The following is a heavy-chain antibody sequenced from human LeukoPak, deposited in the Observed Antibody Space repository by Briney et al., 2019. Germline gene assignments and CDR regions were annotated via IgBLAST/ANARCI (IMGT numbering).Heavy chain of an antibody. D-gene: IGHD3-9*01. J-gene: IGHJ6*03. CDR1: GYTFTGYY. V-gene: IGHV1-2*06. CDR2: INPNSGGT. Sequence: ASVKVSCKASGYTFTGYYMHWVRQAPGQGLEWMGRINPNSGGTNYAQKFQGRVTMTRDTSISTAYMELSRLRSDDTAVYYCAREEQYYDILTGYYSYYYYYMDGWRKGTTVSDSS. CDR3: AREEQYYDILTGYYSYYYYYMDG.